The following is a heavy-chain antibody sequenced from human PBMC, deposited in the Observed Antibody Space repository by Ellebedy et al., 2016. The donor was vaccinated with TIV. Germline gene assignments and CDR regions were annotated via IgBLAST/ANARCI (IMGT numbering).Heavy chain of an antibody. J-gene: IGHJ4*02. Sequence: MPSETLSLTCAVPGGSISSGGYSWTWIRQPPGKGLEWIGYIYHRGSAYYNPSLKSRITMSVDRSKNQFSMRLSSVTAADTAVYYCARDTVTANWGPLFDYWGQGTLVTVSS. D-gene: IGHD7-27*01. CDR3: ARDTVTANWGPLFDY. V-gene: IGHV4-30-2*01. CDR2: IYHRGSA. CDR1: GGSISSGGYS.